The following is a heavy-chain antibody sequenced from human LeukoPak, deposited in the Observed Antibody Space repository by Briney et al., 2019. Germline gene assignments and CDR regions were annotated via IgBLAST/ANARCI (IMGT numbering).Heavy chain of an antibody. V-gene: IGHV3-48*03. CDR1: GFTFSSYE. J-gene: IGHJ4*02. Sequence: GGSLRLSCAASGFTFSSYEMNWVRQAPGKGLEWVSYISSSGSNIYYADSVKGRFTISRDNAKNSLYLQMNSLRAEDTAVYYCARVSMAYYDYVWGSYRPTLIDYWGQGTLVTVST. D-gene: IGHD3-16*02. CDR2: ISSSGSNI. CDR3: ARVSMAYYDYVWGSYRPTLIDY.